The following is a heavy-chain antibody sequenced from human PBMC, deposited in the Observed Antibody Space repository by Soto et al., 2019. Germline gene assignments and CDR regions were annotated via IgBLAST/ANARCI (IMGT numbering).Heavy chain of an antibody. Sequence: GASVKVSCKASGLTFTSSAVQWVRQARGQRLEWIGWIVVGSGETIYAQKFQGRVTMTEDTSTDTAYMELSSLRSEDTAVYYCATLPRFIAAASYYYMDVWGKGTTVTVSS. J-gene: IGHJ6*03. CDR2: IVVGSGET. V-gene: IGHV1-58*01. CDR3: ATLPRFIAAASYYYMDV. CDR1: GLTFTSSA. D-gene: IGHD6-13*01.